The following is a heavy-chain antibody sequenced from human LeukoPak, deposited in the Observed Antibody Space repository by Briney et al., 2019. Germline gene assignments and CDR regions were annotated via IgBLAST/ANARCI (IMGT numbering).Heavy chain of an antibody. Sequence: PGGSLRLSCAASGFTFSNHAMSWVRQAPGKGLEWVSTISGSGDSTYYADSVRGRFTISGDNSKNTLYLQMNSLRAEDTAVYYCARRGPNWGFFDYWGRGTLVTVS. V-gene: IGHV3-23*01. CDR3: ARRGPNWGFFDY. CDR1: GFTFSNHA. D-gene: IGHD7-27*01. J-gene: IGHJ4*02. CDR2: ISGSGDST.